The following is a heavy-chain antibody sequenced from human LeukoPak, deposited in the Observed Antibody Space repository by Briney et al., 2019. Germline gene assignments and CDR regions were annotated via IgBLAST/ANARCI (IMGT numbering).Heavy chain of an antibody. CDR2: INNDGSGT. V-gene: IGHV3-74*01. D-gene: IGHD5-12*01. J-gene: IGHJ6*02. Sequence: PGGSLRLSCAASGFTFSSYWMHWVRQAPGKGLVWVSVINNDGSGTNYADSVKGRSTISRDNAKNSLYLQMNSLRAEDTAVYYCARSRGVATIPYGMDVWGQGTTVTVSS. CDR3: ARSRGVATIPYGMDV. CDR1: GFTFSSYW.